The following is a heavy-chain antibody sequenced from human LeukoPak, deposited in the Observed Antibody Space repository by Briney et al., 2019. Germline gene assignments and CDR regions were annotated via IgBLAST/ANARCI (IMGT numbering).Heavy chain of an antibody. D-gene: IGHD5-24*01. Sequence: SETLSLTCTVSGGSISSSSYYWGWIRQPPGKGLEWIGSIYYSGSTYYNPSLKSRVTISVDTSKNQFSLKLSSVTAADTAVYYCARVEMATIDYWGQGTLVTVSS. CDR1: GGSISSSSYY. J-gene: IGHJ4*02. CDR3: ARVEMATIDY. CDR2: IYYSGST. V-gene: IGHV4-39*01.